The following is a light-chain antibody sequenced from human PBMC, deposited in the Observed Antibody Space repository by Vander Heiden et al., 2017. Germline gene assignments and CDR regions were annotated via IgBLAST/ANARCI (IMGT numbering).Light chain of an antibody. J-gene: IGLJ3*02. CDR2: DVS. CDR3: SSYTSSTTVV. CDR1: SSDIGTYNF. V-gene: IGLV2-14*03. Sequence: QSALTQPASVSGSPGQSLTISCTGTSSDIGTYNFVSWDQQHPGKAPKLMIYDVSDRPSGVSDRFSGSKSGNTASLTISGLQAEDEADYYCSSYTSSTTVVFGGGTTLTVL.